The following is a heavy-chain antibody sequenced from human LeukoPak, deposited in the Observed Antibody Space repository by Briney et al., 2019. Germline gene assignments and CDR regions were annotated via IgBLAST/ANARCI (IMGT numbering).Heavy chain of an antibody. V-gene: IGHV4-4*07. J-gene: IGHJ4*02. CDR3: ARDPEGHGYYFDY. CDR1: GGSTSNYF. CDR2: IHTSGST. Sequence: SETLSLTCTVSGGSTSNYFCTWLRQSAGKGLEWIGRIHTSGSTNYNPSLKSRVSMSVDTSKNQFSLKLSSVTAADTAVCYCARDPEGHGYYFDYWGQGALATVSS. D-gene: IGHD3-3*01.